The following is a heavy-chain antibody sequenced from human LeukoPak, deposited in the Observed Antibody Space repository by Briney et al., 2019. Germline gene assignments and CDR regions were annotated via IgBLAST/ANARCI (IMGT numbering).Heavy chain of an antibody. Sequence: SQTLSLTCTVSGGSISSGDYYWSWIRQPPGKGLEWIGYIYYSGSTYYNPSLKSRVTISVDTSKNQFSLKLSSVTAADTAVYYCARSISGYWITHGFDYWGQGTLVTVSS. D-gene: IGHD6-13*01. V-gene: IGHV4-30-4*01. CDR3: ARSISGYWITHGFDY. J-gene: IGHJ4*02. CDR2: IYYSGST. CDR1: GGSISSGDYY.